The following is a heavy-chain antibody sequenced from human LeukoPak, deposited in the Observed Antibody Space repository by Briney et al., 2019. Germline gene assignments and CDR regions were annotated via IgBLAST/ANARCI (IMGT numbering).Heavy chain of an antibody. Sequence: PGGSLRLSCAASGFTFSSFAMNWVRQAPGKGLEWVSTMSGDATSTYYADSVKGRFIISRDNSKTTLFLQMNSLRAEDTAVYYCAKRTSGSSWYSSDSWGQGTLVTVSS. CDR1: GFTFSSFA. J-gene: IGHJ4*02. V-gene: IGHV3-23*01. D-gene: IGHD6-13*01. CDR3: AKRTSGSSWYSSDS. CDR2: MSGDATST.